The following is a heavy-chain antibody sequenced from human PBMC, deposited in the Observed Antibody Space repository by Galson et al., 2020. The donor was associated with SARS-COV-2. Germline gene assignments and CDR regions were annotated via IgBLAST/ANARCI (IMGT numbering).Heavy chain of an antibody. CDR1: GFSLNSRGVA. J-gene: IGHJ4*02. D-gene: IGHD3-9*01. CDR3: VHSNGFDIFTGFNPNYYFDY. Sequence: SGPTLVKPTQTLTLTCTFSGFSLNSRGVAVGWLRQPPGKALERLALIYWNDDKSYSPSLKGRLTITKDTSKNQVVLTMTNMDPVDTGTYYCVHSNGFDIFTGFNPNYYFDYWGQGSLVTVSS. CDR2: IYWNDDK. V-gene: IGHV2-5*01.